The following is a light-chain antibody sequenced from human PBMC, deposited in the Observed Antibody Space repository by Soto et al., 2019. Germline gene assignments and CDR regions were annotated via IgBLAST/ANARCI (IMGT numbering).Light chain of an antibody. J-gene: IGKJ1*01. CDR2: GAS. Sequence: EIVLTQSPGTLSLSPGERATLSCRASQSVTNSYLAWFQQKPGQAPRLLISGASSRATGIPDRFSGSGSGTDFTLTISRLETEDIAVYYCQQYGSSPRTVGQGTKVEIK. CDR1: QSVTNSY. V-gene: IGKV3-20*01. CDR3: QQYGSSPRT.